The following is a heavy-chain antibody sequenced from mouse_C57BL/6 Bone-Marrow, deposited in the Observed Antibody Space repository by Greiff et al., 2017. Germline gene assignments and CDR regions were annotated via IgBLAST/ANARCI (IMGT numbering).Heavy chain of an antibody. CDR2: IYPRSGNT. Sequence: VQLQQSGAELARPGASVKLSCKASGYTFTSYGISWVKQRTGQGLEWIGAIYPRSGNTYYNEKFKGKATLTADKSSSTAYMELRSLTSEDSAVYFCARDYYGLDYWGQGTTLTVSS. CDR3: ARDYYGLDY. CDR1: GYTFTSYG. V-gene: IGHV1-81*01. J-gene: IGHJ2*01. D-gene: IGHD1-1*01.